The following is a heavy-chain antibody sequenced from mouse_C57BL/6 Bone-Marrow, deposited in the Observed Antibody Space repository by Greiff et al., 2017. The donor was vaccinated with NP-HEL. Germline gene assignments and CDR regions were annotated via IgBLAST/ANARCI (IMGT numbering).Heavy chain of an antibody. V-gene: IGHV1-9*01. Sequence: VKVVESGAELMKPGASVKLSCKATGYTFTGYWIEWVKQRPGHGLEWIGEILPGSGSTNYNEKFKGKATFTADTSSNTAYMQLSSLTPEDSAIYYCAREAYDSWFAYWGQGTLVTVSA. D-gene: IGHD6-5*01. CDR2: ILPGSGST. J-gene: IGHJ3*01. CDR1: GYTFTGYW. CDR3: AREAYDSWFAY.